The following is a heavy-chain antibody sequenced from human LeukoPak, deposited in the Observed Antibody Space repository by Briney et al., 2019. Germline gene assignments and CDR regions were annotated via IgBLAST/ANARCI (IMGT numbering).Heavy chain of an antibody. CDR1: GFTFSSYA. CDR3: GAAPLDYYDRSGHFDY. Sequence: GGSLRLSCAASGFTFSSYAMHWVRQAPGKGLEWVSLISGDGFNTYYADSVEGRFTISRDHSKNSLFLQMNSLTTEDTALYYCGAAPLDYYDRSGHFDYCGQGALVIVSS. CDR2: ISGDGFNT. D-gene: IGHD3-22*01. J-gene: IGHJ4*02. V-gene: IGHV3-43*02.